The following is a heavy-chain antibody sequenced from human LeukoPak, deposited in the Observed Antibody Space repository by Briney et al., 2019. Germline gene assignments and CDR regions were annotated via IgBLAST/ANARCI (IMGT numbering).Heavy chain of an antibody. D-gene: IGHD5-12*01. Sequence: GASVKVSCKASGYTFTGYYMHWVRQAPGQGLEWMGWINPNSGGTNYAQNFQGRVTMTRDTSISTAYMELSRLRSDDTAVYYCARDREVWLRPRRRYYFHYWGQGTLVTVSS. V-gene: IGHV1-2*02. CDR3: ARDREVWLRPRRRYYFHY. CDR1: GYTFTGYY. CDR2: INPNSGGT. J-gene: IGHJ4*02.